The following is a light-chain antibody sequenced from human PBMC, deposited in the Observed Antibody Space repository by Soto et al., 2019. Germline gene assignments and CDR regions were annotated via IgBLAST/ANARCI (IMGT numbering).Light chain of an antibody. J-gene: IGKJ4*01. CDR2: WAS. CDR3: QQYYSLPLT. V-gene: IGKV4-1*01. Sequence: DIVMTQSPESLAVSLGERATINCKSSQSVFYSSNNKNYLTWYQQKPGQPPKLLIYWASTRESGVPDRFSGSWSETDFTLTISSLQAEDVAVYYCQQYYSLPLTFGGGTKVEIK. CDR1: QSVFYSSNNKNY.